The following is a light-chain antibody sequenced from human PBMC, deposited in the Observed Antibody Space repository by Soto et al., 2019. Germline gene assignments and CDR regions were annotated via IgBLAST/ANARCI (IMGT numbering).Light chain of an antibody. CDR3: LQYNSYSPYT. Sequence: DIQMTQSPSTLSASVGDRVTITCRASQSISSWLAWYQQKPGKAPKLLIYKASSLESGVPSRFSGSGSGTEFTLTISSLQPDDFATFYCLQYNSYSPYTFGQGTKLDIK. V-gene: IGKV1-5*03. CDR1: QSISSW. J-gene: IGKJ2*01. CDR2: KAS.